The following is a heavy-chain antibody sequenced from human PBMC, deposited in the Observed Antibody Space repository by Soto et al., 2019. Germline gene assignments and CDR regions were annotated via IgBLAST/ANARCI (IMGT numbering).Heavy chain of an antibody. CDR1: GGTFTSYG. Sequence: ASVKVSCKASGGTFTSYGVTWVRQAPGQGLEWMGWISAYNGNTNYAQNLQGRVTMTTDTSTSTAYMELRSLRSDDTAVYYCARDATSSWSQGSYYYGMDVWGQGTTVTVSS. V-gene: IGHV1-18*01. CDR2: ISAYNGNT. J-gene: IGHJ6*02. D-gene: IGHD6-13*01. CDR3: ARDATSSWSQGSYYYGMDV.